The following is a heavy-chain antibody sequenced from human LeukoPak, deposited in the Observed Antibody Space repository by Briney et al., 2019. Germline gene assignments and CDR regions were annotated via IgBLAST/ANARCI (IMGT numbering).Heavy chain of an antibody. V-gene: IGHV1-2*02. CDR1: GYTFTGYY. CDR3: ARGYTVTTMAGLVSY. D-gene: IGHD4-17*01. J-gene: IGHJ4*02. CDR2: INPNSGGT. Sequence: GASVKVSCKASGYTFTGYYMHWVRQAPGQGLAWMGWINPNSGGTNYAQKFQGRVTMTRDTSISTAYMELSRLRSDDTAVYYCARGYTVTTMAGLVSYWGQGTLVTVSS.